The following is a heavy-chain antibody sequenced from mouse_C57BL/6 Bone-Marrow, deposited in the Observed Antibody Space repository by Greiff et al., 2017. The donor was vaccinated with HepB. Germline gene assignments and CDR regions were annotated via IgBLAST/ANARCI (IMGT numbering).Heavy chain of an antibody. CDR3: ARDGYYYGSSYAMDY. CDR2: IYPGSGST. CDR1: GYTFTSYW. D-gene: IGHD1-1*01. J-gene: IGHJ4*01. V-gene: IGHV1-55*01. Sequence: QVQLQQSGAELVKPGASVKMSCKASGYTFTSYWITWVKQRPGQGLEWIGDIYPGSGSTNYNEKFKSKATLTVDTSSSTAYMQLSSLTSEDSAVYYCARDGYYYGSSYAMDYWGQGTSVTVSS.